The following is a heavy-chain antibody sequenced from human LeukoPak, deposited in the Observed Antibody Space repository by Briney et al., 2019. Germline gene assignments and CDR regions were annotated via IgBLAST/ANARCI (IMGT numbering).Heavy chain of an antibody. V-gene: IGHV3-20*04. CDR2: IDRNGDST. D-gene: IGHD5-24*01. Sequence: GGSLRLSCAASGFTFDDYGMRWVRQAPGKGLEGVSGIDRNGDSTGYADSVEGRFTISRDNAKNSLYLQMDSLRAEDTALYYCARDHKGGDGADAFDIWGHGTMVTVSS. CDR1: GFTFDDYG. CDR3: ARDHKGGDGADAFDI. J-gene: IGHJ3*02.